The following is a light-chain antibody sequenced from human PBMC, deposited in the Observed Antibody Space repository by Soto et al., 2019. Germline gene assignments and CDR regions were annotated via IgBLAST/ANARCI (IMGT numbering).Light chain of an antibody. CDR1: RDISRW. J-gene: IGKJ5*01. V-gene: IGKV1-12*01. Sequence: DIQMTQSPSSVSTFVGDRVTITCRASRDISRWLAWYQQKPGKAPKLLIYAASTLQSGVPSRFSGSGSGTDFTLTISSLQPEDFATYYCQQAHTFPRTFGQGTRLEIK. CDR3: QQAHTFPRT. CDR2: AAS.